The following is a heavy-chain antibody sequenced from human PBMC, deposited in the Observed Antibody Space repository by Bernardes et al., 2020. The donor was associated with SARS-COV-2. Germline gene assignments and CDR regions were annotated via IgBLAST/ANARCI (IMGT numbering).Heavy chain of an antibody. J-gene: IGHJ5*02. D-gene: IGHD3-22*01. CDR1: GFTFSSYL. Sequence: GSLIRSCAASGFTFSSYLFSWFRQAPGQGLEWVSSISGAGLYIYYGDSVRGRFTTSRDNTRKSVFLQMESLRAEDTAMYYCATFDTNGFYYGAWGQGTLVTVSS. CDR3: ATFDTNGFYYGA. CDR2: ISGAGLYI. V-gene: IGHV3-21*01.